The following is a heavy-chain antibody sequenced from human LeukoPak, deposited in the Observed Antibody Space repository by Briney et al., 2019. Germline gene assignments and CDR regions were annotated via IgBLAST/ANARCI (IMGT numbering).Heavy chain of an antibody. V-gene: IGHV4-61*01. CDR1: GGSVSSGSYY. D-gene: IGHD3-10*01. J-gene: IGHJ3*02. CDR3: ARETGDRVAFDI. Sequence: SETLSLTCTVSGGSVSSGSYYWSWIRQPPGKGLEWFGYIYYSGSTNYNPSLKSRVTISVDTSKNQFSLKLSSVTAADTAVYYCARETGDRVAFDIWGQGTMVTVSS. CDR2: IYYSGST.